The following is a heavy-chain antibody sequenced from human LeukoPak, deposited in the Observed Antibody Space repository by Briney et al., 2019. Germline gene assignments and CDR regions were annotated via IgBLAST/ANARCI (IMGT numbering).Heavy chain of an antibody. Sequence: GASVKVSCKASGGTFSSYAISWVRQAPGQGLEWMGGIIPIFGTANYAQKFQGRVTITADESTSTAYMELSSLRSEDTAVYYCARGPAYYDFWGGYYLDYWGQGTLVTVSS. D-gene: IGHD3-3*01. CDR2: IIPIFGTA. CDR1: GGTFSSYA. J-gene: IGHJ4*02. V-gene: IGHV1-69*13. CDR3: ARGPAYYDFWGGYYLDY.